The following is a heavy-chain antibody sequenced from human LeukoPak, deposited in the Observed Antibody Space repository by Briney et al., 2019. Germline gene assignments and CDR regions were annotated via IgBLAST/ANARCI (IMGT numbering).Heavy chain of an antibody. CDR3: ARGRVPWGYEIYDY. Sequence: ASVKVSCKASGYTFTGYYMHWVRQARGQGLEWMGWINPNSGGTNYAQKFQGRVTMTRDTSISTAYMELSRLRSDDTAVYYCARGRVPWGYEIYDYWGQGTLVTVSS. CDR1: GYTFTGYY. CDR2: INPNSGGT. V-gene: IGHV1-2*02. D-gene: IGHD5-12*01. J-gene: IGHJ4*02.